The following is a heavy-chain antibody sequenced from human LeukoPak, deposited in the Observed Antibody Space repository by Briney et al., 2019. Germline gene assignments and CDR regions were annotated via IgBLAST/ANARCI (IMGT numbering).Heavy chain of an antibody. CDR1: GGSISNRNYH. CDR3: ARDRYYDSSGYRF. D-gene: IGHD3-22*01. CDR2: IYYSGST. Sequence: SETLSLTCTVSGGSISNRNYHRGWIRQPPGKGLEWIGSIYYSGSTYYNPSLKSRVTISVDTSKNQFSLKLSSVTAADTAVYHCARDRYYDSSGYRFWGQGTLVTVSS. J-gene: IGHJ4*02. V-gene: IGHV4-39*07.